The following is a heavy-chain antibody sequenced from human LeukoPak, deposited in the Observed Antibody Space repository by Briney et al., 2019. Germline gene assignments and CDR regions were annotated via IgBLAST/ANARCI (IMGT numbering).Heavy chain of an antibody. CDR1: GFTFSDYA. CDR2: ISGNTYTT. Sequence: PGGSLRLSCAASGFTFSDYAMSWVRQAPGKGLEWVSTISGNTYTTYYADSVRGRFIISRDNSKNMLFLQMDSLRAEDSALYYCAKPPTTVTTYFDLWGRGTLVAVSS. CDR3: AKPPTTVTTYFDL. J-gene: IGHJ2*01. V-gene: IGHV3-23*01. D-gene: IGHD4-17*01.